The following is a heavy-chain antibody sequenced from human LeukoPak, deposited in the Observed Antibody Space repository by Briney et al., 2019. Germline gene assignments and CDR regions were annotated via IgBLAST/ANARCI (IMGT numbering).Heavy chain of an antibody. CDR3: ARASVLAAGSDY. D-gene: IGHD6-13*01. J-gene: IGHJ4*02. CDR1: GYTFTGHY. Sequence: ASVKVSCKASGYTFTGHYMHWVRQAPGQGLEWMGWINPNSGGTNYAQKFQGRVTMTRDTSISTAYMELSRLRSDDTAVYYCARASVLAAGSDYWGQGTLVTVSS. CDR2: INPNSGGT. V-gene: IGHV1-2*02.